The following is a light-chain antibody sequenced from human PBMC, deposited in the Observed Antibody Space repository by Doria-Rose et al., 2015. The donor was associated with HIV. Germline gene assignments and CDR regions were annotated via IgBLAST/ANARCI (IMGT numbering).Light chain of an antibody. V-gene: IGKV1-5*03. Sequence: DIRMTQPPSTLSASVGDRVSITCRASQTISGWLAWDQQQPRNAAKLLIYKASTLENVIPSRFSGSGSGTEFALTISSLQPDDFATYYCQQYNSYSPSTFGQGTKVEIK. CDR3: QQYNSYSPST. J-gene: IGKJ1*01. CDR2: KAS. CDR1: QTISGW.